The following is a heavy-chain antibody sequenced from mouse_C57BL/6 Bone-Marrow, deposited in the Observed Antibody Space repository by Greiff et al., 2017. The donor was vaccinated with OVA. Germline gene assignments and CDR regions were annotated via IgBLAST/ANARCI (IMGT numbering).Heavy chain of an antibody. CDR3: ARSLGRYFDV. J-gene: IGHJ1*03. CDR1: GYTFTSYW. V-gene: IGHV1-69*01. Sequence: QVQLQQPGAELVMPGASVKLSCKASGYTFTSYWMHWVKQRPGQGLEWIGEIAPSDSYTNYNQKFKGKSTLTVDKSSSTAYMQLSSLTSEDSAVYYCARSLGRYFDVWGTGTTVTVSS. D-gene: IGHD4-1*01. CDR2: IAPSDSYT.